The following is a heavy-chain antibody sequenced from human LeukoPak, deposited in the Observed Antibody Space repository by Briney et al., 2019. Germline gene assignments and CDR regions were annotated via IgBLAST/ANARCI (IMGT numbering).Heavy chain of an antibody. CDR2: IRSKAYGGTT. V-gene: IGHV3-49*04. J-gene: IGHJ6*04. CDR3: TRDLKNLGNYYYYGMDV. CDR1: GFTSGDYA. D-gene: IGHD1-7*01. Sequence: GRSLRLSCTASGFTSGDYAMSWVRQAPGKGLEWVGFIRSKAYGGTTEYAASVKGRFTISRDDSKSIAYLQMNSLKTEDTAVYYCTRDLKNLGNYYYYGMDVWGKGTTVTVSS.